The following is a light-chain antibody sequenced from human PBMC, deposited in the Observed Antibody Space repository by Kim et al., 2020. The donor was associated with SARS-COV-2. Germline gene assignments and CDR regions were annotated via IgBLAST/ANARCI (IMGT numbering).Light chain of an antibody. CDR1: KLGDKY. Sequence: SLSPGQTASITCSGDKLGDKYACWYQQKPGQSPVLVIYQDSKRPSGIPERFSGSNSGNTATLTISGTQAMDEADYYCQAWDSFYVVFGGGTKLTVL. V-gene: IGLV3-1*01. CDR2: QDS. CDR3: QAWDSFYVV. J-gene: IGLJ2*01.